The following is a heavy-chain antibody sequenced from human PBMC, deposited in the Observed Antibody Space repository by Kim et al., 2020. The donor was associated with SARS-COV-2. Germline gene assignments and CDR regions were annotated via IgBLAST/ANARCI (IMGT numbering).Heavy chain of an antibody. CDR2: IYFTGTT. Sequence: SETLSLTCSVSGGSISSHYWSWIRRPPGAGLGLLGYIYFTGTTNYNHSLKSRVTLSVDTSKNQFFLTVTSVTVADTAVYYCSRGRSAWRFDSWGQGTLVIVSS. V-gene: IGHV4-59*11. J-gene: IGHJ5*01. CDR3: SRGRSAWRFDS. CDR1: GGSISSHY. D-gene: IGHD6-19*01.